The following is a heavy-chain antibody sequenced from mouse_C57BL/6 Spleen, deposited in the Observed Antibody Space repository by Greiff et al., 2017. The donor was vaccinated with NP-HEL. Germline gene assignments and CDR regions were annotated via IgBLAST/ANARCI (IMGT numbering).Heavy chain of an antibody. CDR3: ARDTTTVPIFDY. J-gene: IGHJ2*01. Sequence: EVLLVESGGGLVKPGGSLKLSCAASGFTFSSYAMSWVRQTPEKRLEWVATISDGGSYTYYPDNLKGRFTISRDNAKNNLYLQMSQLKSEDTAMYYCARDTTTVPIFDYWGQGTTLTVSS. D-gene: IGHD1-1*01. CDR1: GFTFSSYA. V-gene: IGHV5-4*01. CDR2: ISDGGSYT.